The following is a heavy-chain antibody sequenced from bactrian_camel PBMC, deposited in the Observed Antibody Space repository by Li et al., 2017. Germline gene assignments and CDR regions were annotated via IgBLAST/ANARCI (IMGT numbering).Heavy chain of an antibody. V-gene: IGHV3S53*01. CDR2: VESDGST. Sequence: HVQLVESGGGSVQAGGSLRLSCAYSGGIGPEGTGSDSTNCMAWYRQAPGLEREGVAGVESDGSTSYADSVRGRFTISKDNDENTVYLQMNSLRPEDTGMYYCAAEYEFGACSRNPDGLDYWGKGTQVTVS. D-gene: IGHD1*01. J-gene: IGHJ7*01. CDR1: GGIGPEGTGSDSTNC.